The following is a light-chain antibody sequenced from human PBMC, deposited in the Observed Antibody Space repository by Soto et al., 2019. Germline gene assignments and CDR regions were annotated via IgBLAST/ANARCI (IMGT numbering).Light chain of an antibody. V-gene: IGKV3-11*01. J-gene: IGKJ4*01. CDR3: KQRRNWPSLT. Sequence: EIVLMHSPASLSLSRGERATLSCRAIQSVGSYLAWCEHKAGEGPRLLISDSSNSATGIPASFSGSGSETDFTLTITTLAPENSAVYACKQRRNWPSLTFGGGTKV. CDR1: QSVGSY. CDR2: DSS.